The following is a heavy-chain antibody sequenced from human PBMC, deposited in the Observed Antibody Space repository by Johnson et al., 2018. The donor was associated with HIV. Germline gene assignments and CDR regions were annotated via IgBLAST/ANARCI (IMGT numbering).Heavy chain of an antibody. V-gene: IGHV3-7*01. D-gene: IGHD6-13*01. CDR3: ARGKQQPPRRGAFDI. Sequence: QAPGKGLECVANIKQDGNEKYYVDSVKGRFTISRDNAKNSLYLQMNSLRAEDTAVYYCARGKQQPPRRGAFDIWGQGTMVTVSS. CDR2: IKQDGNEK. J-gene: IGHJ3*02.